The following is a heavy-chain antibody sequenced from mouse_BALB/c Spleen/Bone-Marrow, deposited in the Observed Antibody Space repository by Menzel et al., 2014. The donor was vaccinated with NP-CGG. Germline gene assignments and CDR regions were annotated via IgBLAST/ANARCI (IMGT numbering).Heavy chain of an antibody. V-gene: IGHV5-17*02. CDR1: GFTFSSFG. J-gene: IGHJ4*01. CDR3: TRKGALITHYYAMDY. CDR2: ISSGSSTI. D-gene: IGHD2-4*01. Sequence: EVKVVESGGGLVQPGGSRKLSCAASGFTFSSFGMHWVRQAPEKGPEWVAYISSGSSTIYYADTVKGRFTISRDNPKNTLFLQMTSLRSEDTAMYYCTRKGALITHYYAMDYWGQGTSVTVSS.